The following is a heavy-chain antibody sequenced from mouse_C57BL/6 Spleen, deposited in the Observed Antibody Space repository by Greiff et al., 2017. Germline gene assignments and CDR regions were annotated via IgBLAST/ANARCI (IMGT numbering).Heavy chain of an antibody. V-gene: IGHV5-9*01. CDR1: GFTFSSYT. D-gene: IGHD1-1*01. CDR3: ARHFNYGSSYIAY. CDR2: ISGGGGNT. J-gene: IGHJ3*01. Sequence: EVQRVESGGGLVKPGGSLKLSCAASGFTFSSYTMSWVRQTPEKRLEWVATISGGGGNTYYPDSVKGRFTISRDNAKNTLYLQMSSLRSEDTALYYCARHFNYGSSYIAYWGQGTLVTVSA.